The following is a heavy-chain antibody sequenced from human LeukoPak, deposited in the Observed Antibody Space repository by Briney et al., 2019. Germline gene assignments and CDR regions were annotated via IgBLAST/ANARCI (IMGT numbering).Heavy chain of an antibody. V-gene: IGHV1-18*04. D-gene: IGHD3-10*01. Sequence: ASVKVSCKASGYTFTGYYMHWVRQAPGQGLEWMGWISAYNGNTNYAQKLQGRVTMTTDTSTSTAYMELRSLRSDDTAVYYCARDIRGPPGWFDPWGQGTLVTVSS. CDR2: ISAYNGNT. CDR3: ARDIRGPPGWFDP. CDR1: GYTFTGYY. J-gene: IGHJ5*02.